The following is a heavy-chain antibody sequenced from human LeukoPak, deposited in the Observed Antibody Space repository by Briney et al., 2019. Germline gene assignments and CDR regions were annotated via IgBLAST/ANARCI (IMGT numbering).Heavy chain of an antibody. Sequence: GGSLRLSCTASGFTFSYHWMSWVRQAPGKGLEWVANIKQDGTEKYYEDAVKGRFTISRDNAWNSVYLQMNSLRVEDTAVYYCARGHDWRSDYWGQGTLVTVSS. CDR3: ARGHDWRSDY. CDR1: GFTFSYHW. D-gene: IGHD3-9*01. J-gene: IGHJ4*02. V-gene: IGHV3-7*04. CDR2: IKQDGTEK.